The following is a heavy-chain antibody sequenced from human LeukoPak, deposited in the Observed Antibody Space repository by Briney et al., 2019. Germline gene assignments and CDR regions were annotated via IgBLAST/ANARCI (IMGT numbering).Heavy chain of an antibody. CDR2: ISSGTNTI. D-gene: IGHD6-19*01. V-gene: IGHV3-48*02. CDR3: ARPITSGWTFPFDY. Sequence: GGSLRLSCAASGCSFSDYSMNWVRQAPGKGLEWVSYISSGTNTIYYADSVKGRFIISRDNAKNSLYLQMNSLRDEDTAVYYCARPITSGWTFPFDYWGQGIVVTVSS. CDR1: GCSFSDYS. J-gene: IGHJ4*02.